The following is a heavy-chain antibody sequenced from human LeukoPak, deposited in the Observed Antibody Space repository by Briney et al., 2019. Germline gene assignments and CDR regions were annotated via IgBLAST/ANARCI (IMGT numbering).Heavy chain of an antibody. V-gene: IGHV4-31*03. D-gene: IGHD3-22*01. CDR3: ARSKYFYDSNGYYVFDY. CDR1: GGSISGGAYY. CDR2: MYYSGNT. J-gene: IGHJ4*02. Sequence: SETLSLTCTVSGGSISGGAYYWSWIRQHPGKGLEWIGYMYYSGNTYYNPSLKSRVTISVDTSKNQFSLKLSSVTAADTAVYYCARSKYFYDSNGYYVFDYWGQGTLVTVSS.